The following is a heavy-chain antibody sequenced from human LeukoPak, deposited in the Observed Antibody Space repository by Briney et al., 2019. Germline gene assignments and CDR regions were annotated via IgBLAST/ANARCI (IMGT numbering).Heavy chain of an antibody. V-gene: IGHV4-59*08. D-gene: IGHD5-24*01. CDR2: IYYNAST. CDR3: ARHPRDGYNSPYFYDGVAV. CDR1: GGSISRYY. Sequence: PSATLALTCSVSGGSISRYYWSWIRQPPGRGLEWIGDIYYNASTNYNPSLKSRVTISVDTSKNQFSLKLSSVTAADTAVYYCARHPRDGYNSPYFYDGVAVWGHGTTVT. J-gene: IGHJ6*02.